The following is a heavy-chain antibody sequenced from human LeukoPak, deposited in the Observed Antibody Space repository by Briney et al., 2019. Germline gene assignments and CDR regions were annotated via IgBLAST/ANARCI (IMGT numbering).Heavy chain of an antibody. V-gene: IGHV3-7*01. CDR2: IDPDGSDK. Sequence: GGSLRLSCAASGFTFTTYWMSWVRQAPGKGLEWVANIDPDGSDKYYVDSVKGRFTISRDNAKNSLFVQMNSLRAEDTAVYFCAGFRYDSSGLLRAFDYWGQGTLVTVSS. D-gene: IGHD3-22*01. CDR3: AGFRYDSSGLLRAFDY. CDR1: GFTFTTYW. J-gene: IGHJ4*02.